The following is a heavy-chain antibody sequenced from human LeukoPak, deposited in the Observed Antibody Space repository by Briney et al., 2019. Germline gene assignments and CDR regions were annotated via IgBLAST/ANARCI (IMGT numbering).Heavy chain of an antibody. Sequence: SETLSLTCTVSGGSVSSSSYSWGWIRQPPGKGLEWIGSIYYSGSTYYNPSLKSRVTISVDTSKNQFSLKLSSVTAADTAVYYCARQTVAGTSHFDYWGQGTLVTVSS. D-gene: IGHD6-19*01. CDR2: IYYSGST. CDR3: ARQTVAGTSHFDY. CDR1: GGSVSSSSYS. J-gene: IGHJ4*02. V-gene: IGHV4-39*01.